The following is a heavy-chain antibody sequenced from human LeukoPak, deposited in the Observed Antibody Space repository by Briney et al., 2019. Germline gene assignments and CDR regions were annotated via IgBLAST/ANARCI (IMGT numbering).Heavy chain of an antibody. Sequence: PSETLSLTCTVSGGSISSSSYYWGWIRQPPGKGLEWIGSVYYSGSTYYNPSLKSRVTISVDTSKNQFSLKLSSVTAADTAVYYCASLLLWFGELAKWGQGTLVTVSS. D-gene: IGHD3-10*01. J-gene: IGHJ4*02. CDR3: ASLLLWFGELAK. CDR2: VYYSGST. CDR1: GGSISSSSYY. V-gene: IGHV4-39*01.